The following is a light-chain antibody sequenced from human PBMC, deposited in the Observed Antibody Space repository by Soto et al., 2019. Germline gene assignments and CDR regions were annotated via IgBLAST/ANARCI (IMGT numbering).Light chain of an antibody. CDR1: ENVRTF. Sequence: EVVLTQSPATLSLSPGERATLSCRASENVRTFVDWYQQKPGQAPRLLIYGASNRATGIPARFSGSGSGTDFTLTISGLQSEDFAVYYCQQYSKWPPHFGPGTTVDIK. J-gene: IGKJ3*01. V-gene: IGKV3-11*01. CDR2: GAS. CDR3: QQYSKWPPH.